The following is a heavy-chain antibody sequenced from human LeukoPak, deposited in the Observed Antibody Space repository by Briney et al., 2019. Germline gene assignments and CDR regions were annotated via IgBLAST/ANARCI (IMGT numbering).Heavy chain of an antibody. CDR1: GFTFSSYS. CDR3: ARDTARSYYDSSGYYDY. D-gene: IGHD3-22*01. CDR2: ISSSSSYI. J-gene: IGHJ4*02. V-gene: IGHV3-21*01. Sequence: TGGSLRLSCAASGFTFSSYSMNWVRQAPGKGLEWVSSISSSSSYIYYADSVKGRFTISRDNAKNSLYLQMNSLRAEDTAVYYCARDTARSYYDSSGYYDYWDQGTLVTVSS.